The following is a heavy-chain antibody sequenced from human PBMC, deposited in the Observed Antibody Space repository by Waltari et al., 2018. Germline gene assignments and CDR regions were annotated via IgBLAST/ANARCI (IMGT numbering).Heavy chain of an antibody. D-gene: IGHD3-10*01. CDR1: GFTFSSYG. J-gene: IGHJ6*03. CDR2: RWYDGSNK. Sequence: QVQLVESGGGVVQPGRSLRLSCAASGFTFSSYGMHWVRQAPGKGLEWVAVRWYDGSNKYYADSVKGRFTISRDNSKNTLYLQMNSLRAEDTAVYYCAKSYYGSGSYYYYYYMDVWGKGTTVTVSS. V-gene: IGHV3-33*06. CDR3: AKSYYGSGSYYYYYYMDV.